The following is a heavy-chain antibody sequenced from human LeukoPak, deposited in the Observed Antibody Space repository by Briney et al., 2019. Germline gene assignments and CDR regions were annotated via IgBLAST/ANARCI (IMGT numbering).Heavy chain of an antibody. CDR2: IYYSGST. CDR1: GGSISSYY. D-gene: IGHD2-15*01. CDR3: ARGGCSGGSCYSAVDWFDP. Sequence: SETLSLTCTVSGGSISSYYWSWIRQPPGKGLEWIGYIYYSGSTNYNPSLKSRVTISVDTSKNQFSLRLSSVTAADTAVYYCARGGCSGGSCYSAVDWFDPWGQGTLVTVSS. J-gene: IGHJ5*02. V-gene: IGHV4-59*01.